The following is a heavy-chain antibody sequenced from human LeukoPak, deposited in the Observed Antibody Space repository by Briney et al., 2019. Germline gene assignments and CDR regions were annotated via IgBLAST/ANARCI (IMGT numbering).Heavy chain of an antibody. CDR1: GGSLSPYY. D-gene: IGHD1-26*01. CDR3: ASISGSYHYYYYYMDV. V-gene: IGHV4-59*12. J-gene: IGHJ6*03. Sequence: SETLSLTCTVSGGSLSPYYWSWIRQSPGKGLEWIGYISYSGSTNSHPSLKSRVTISVDKSKNQFSLKLSSVTAADTAVYYCASISGSYHYYYYYMDVWGKGTTVTVSS. CDR2: ISYSGST.